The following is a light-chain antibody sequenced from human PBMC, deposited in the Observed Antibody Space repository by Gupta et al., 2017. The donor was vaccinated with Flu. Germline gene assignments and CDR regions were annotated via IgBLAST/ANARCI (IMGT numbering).Light chain of an antibody. CDR1: QCRLQRNENKY. Sequence: VTPGGSSLNCCRSSQCRLQRNENKYLDWYVQKPGQSPQLLIYFASNRASGVPGRFSGSGSGTDFTLKISRGEAEDVGVYYCKQALQTPITFGGGTKVDI. CDR3: KQALQTPIT. CDR2: FAS. J-gene: IGKJ4*01. V-gene: IGKV2-28*01.